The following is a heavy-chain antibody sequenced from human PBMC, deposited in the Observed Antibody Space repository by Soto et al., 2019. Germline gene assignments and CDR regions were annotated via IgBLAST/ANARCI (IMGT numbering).Heavy chain of an antibody. CDR3: TTTVLRVYANAPASNFDG. Sequence: PGGSLRLSCAASGFNLNNAWVSWVRQAPGKGLEWIGHIKSETDSGTTDYAAPVKGRFTISRDGSDNTLYLQMNSLKTEDTALYYCTTTVLRVYANAPASNFDGWGQGTMVTVSS. J-gene: IGHJ3*01. CDR1: GFNLNNAW. CDR2: IKSETDSGTT. V-gene: IGHV3-15*01. D-gene: IGHD2-8*01.